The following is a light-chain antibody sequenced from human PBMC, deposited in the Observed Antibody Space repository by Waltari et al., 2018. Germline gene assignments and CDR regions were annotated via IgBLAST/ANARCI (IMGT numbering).Light chain of an antibody. CDR1: QNVFGD. CDR3: QQYTSWPRT. Sequence: DIVMTQSPATLSVSPGERASLSCRASQNVFGDLAWYQMKIGRAPRLLIFGVSTRATGVRARFSGRGSGTEFTLTSSSLQSEDSAVYYCQQYTSWPRTFGQGTKLEI. V-gene: IGKV3-15*01. J-gene: IGKJ2*01. CDR2: GVS.